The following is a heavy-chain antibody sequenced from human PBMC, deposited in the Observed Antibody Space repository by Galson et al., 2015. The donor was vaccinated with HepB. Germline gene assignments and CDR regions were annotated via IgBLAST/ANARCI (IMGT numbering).Heavy chain of an antibody. CDR3: AKGRLIAAAVPYYFDY. D-gene: IGHD6-13*01. J-gene: IGHJ4*02. Sequence: SLRLSCAASGFTFSSYAMSWVRQAPGKGLEWVSAISGSGGSIYYADSVKGRFTISRDNSKNTLYLQMNSLRAEDTAVYYCAKGRLIAAAVPYYFDYWGQGTLVTVSS. V-gene: IGHV3-23*01. CDR1: GFTFSSYA. CDR2: ISGSGGSI.